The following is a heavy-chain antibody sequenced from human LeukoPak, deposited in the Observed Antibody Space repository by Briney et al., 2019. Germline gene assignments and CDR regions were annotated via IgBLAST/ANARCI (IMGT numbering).Heavy chain of an antibody. CDR1: GFTFSSYA. Sequence: AGGSLRLSCAASGFTFSSYAMHWVRQAPGKGLEWVAVISYDGGNKYYADSVKGRFTISRDNSKNTLYLQMDSLRAEDTAVYYCARAVGYCSSTSCYPGYYFDYWGQGTLVTVSS. J-gene: IGHJ4*02. V-gene: IGHV3-30*01. CDR3: ARAVGYCSSTSCYPGYYFDY. D-gene: IGHD2-2*01. CDR2: ISYDGGNK.